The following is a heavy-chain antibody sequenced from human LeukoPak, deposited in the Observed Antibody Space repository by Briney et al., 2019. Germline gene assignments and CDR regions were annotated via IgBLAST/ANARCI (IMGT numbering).Heavy chain of an antibody. J-gene: IGHJ3*02. V-gene: IGHV4-30-4*08. CDR2: IYYSGST. D-gene: IGHD2-2*02. CDR1: GGSISSGDYY. Sequence: PSQTLSLTCTVSGGSISSGDYYWGWIRQPPGKGLERIGYIYYSGSTYYNPSLKSRVTISVDTSKNQFSLKLSSVTAADTAVYYCARDLPVVPAAIGAFDIWGQGTMVTVSS. CDR3: ARDLPVVPAAIGAFDI.